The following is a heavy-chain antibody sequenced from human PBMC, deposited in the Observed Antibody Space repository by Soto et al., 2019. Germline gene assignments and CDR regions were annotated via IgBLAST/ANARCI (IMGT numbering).Heavy chain of an antibody. CDR1: GGSISSGDYY. CDR2: IYYSGRT. V-gene: IGHV4-30-4*01. D-gene: IGHD3-22*01. J-gene: IGHJ4*02. CDR3: AREGPRDNSGFQKGADH. Sequence: QVQLQESGPGLVKPSQTLSLTCAVSGGSISSGDYYWSWIRQPPGKGPEWIGYIYYSGRTCYSPSLRSRLTISIDSSPNLFALVLTSVAAADTAVYYCAREGPRDNSGFQKGADHWGQGTLVTVS.